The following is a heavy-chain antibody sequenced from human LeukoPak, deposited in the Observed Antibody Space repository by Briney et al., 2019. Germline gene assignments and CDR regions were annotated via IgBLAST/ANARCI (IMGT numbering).Heavy chain of an antibody. CDR1: GGSFSGYY. J-gene: IGHJ6*03. D-gene: IGHD6-13*01. Sequence: SETLSLTCAVYGGSFSGYYWSWIRQPPGKGLEWIGEINHSGSTNYNPSLKSRVTISVDTSKNQFSLKLSPVTAADTAVYYCASLPRSNIAYMDVWGKGTTVTVSS. V-gene: IGHV4-34*01. CDR3: ASLPRSNIAYMDV. CDR2: INHSGST.